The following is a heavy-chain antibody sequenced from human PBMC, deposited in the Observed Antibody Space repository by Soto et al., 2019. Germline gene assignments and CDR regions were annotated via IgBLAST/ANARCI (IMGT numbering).Heavy chain of an antibody. D-gene: IGHD3-3*01. CDR3: ARERTIFGVVIPDAFDI. V-gene: IGHV3-33*01. CDR2: IWYDGSNK. J-gene: IGHJ3*02. CDR1: GLTFSSYG. Sequence: QVQLVESGGGVVQPGTSLRLSCAASGLTFSSYGMHWVRQAPGKGLEWVAVIWYDGSNKYYADSVKGRFTISRDNSKNTLYLQMNSLRPEDTAVYYCARERTIFGVVIPDAFDIWGQGTMVTVSS.